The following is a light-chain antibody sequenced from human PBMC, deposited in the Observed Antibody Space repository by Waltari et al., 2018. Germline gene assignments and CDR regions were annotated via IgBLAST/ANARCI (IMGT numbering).Light chain of an antibody. J-gene: IGKJ5*01. Sequence: DIQMTQSPSSLSASVGDRVTITCRASQSIGDNVNWLQQKPGKAPNLLIYTASSMQSGVPARFSGGGSGTDFTLTISRLHPEDFATYYCQQVYSPPITFGQGTRLEIK. CDR3: QQVYSPPIT. CDR1: QSIGDN. CDR2: TAS. V-gene: IGKV1-39*01.